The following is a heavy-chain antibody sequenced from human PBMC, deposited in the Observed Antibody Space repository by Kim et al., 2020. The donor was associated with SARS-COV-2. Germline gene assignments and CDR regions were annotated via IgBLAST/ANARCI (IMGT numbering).Heavy chain of an antibody. CDR3: AREYEPIAAAGRSYYGMDV. D-gene: IGHD6-13*01. Sequence: KGRFTITRDNSKTTLYLKMNSLRAEDTAVYYCAREYEPIAAAGRSYYGMDVWGQGTTVTVSS. J-gene: IGHJ6*02. V-gene: IGHV3-30*07.